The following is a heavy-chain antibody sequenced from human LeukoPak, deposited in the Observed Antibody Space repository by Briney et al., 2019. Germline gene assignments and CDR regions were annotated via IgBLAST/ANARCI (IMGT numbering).Heavy chain of an antibody. CDR2: IYSGGST. V-gene: IGHV3-66*02. CDR3: AREGIQGDFDY. J-gene: IGHJ4*02. D-gene: IGHD1-14*01. CDR1: GFTVSSNY. Sequence: PGGSLRLSCAASGFTVSSNYMSWVRQAPGKGLGWVSVIYSGGSTYYADSVKGRFTISRDNSKNTLYLQMNSLRAEDTAVYYCAREGIQGDFDYWGQGTLVTVSS.